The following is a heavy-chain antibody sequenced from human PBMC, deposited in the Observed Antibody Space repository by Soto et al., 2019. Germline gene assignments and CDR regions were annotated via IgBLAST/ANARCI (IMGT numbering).Heavy chain of an antibody. CDR2: IGTAGDT. V-gene: IGHV3-13*01. Sequence: GGSLSLSCAASGFTFSSYDMHWVRQATGKGLEWVSAIGTAGDTYYPGSVKGRFTISRENAKNSLYLQMNSLRAGDTAVYYCARDLVGAAAGFMDVWGKGTTVTVSS. CDR3: ARDLVGAAAGFMDV. D-gene: IGHD6-13*01. CDR1: GFTFSSYD. J-gene: IGHJ6*03.